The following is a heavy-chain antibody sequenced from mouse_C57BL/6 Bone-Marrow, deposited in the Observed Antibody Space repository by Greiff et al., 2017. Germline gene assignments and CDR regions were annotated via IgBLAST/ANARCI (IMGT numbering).Heavy chain of an antibody. D-gene: IGHD2-5*01. Sequence: QVQLQQPGAELAKPGASVKLSCKASGYTFTSYWMHWVKQRPGQGLEWIGYINPSSGYTKYNQKFKDKATLTVDKSSSTAYMQLSSLTSEDSAVYYCARSNYNNYEVFADWGQGTLVTVSA. CDR1: GYTFTSYW. V-gene: IGHV1-7*01. CDR2: INPSSGYT. CDR3: ARSNYNNYEVFAD. J-gene: IGHJ3*01.